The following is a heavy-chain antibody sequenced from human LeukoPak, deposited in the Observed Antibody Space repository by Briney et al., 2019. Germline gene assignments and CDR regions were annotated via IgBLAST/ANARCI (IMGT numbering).Heavy chain of an antibody. D-gene: IGHD5-24*01. CDR1: GFTFSSYA. CDR2: ISYDGSNK. V-gene: IGHV3-30*04. J-gene: IGHJ4*02. Sequence: GGSLRLSCSASGFTFSSYAMHWVRQAPGKGLEWVAVISYDGSNKYYADSVKGRFTISRDNSKNTLYLQMNSLRAEDTAVYYCARWMATITAIDYWGQGTLVTVSS. CDR3: ARWMATITAIDY.